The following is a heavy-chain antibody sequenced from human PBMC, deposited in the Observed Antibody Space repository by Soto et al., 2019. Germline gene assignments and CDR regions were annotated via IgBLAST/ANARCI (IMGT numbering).Heavy chain of an antibody. V-gene: IGHV4-39*01. D-gene: IGHD4-17*01. CDR2: IYYSGST. J-gene: IGHJ2*01. Sequence: SETLSLTCTVSGGSISSSSYYWGWIRQPPGKGLEWIGSIYYSGSTYYNPSLKSRVTISVDTSKNQFSLKLSSVTAADTAVYYCARFYGGKSNWYFDLWGRGTLVTSPQ. CDR3: ARFYGGKSNWYFDL. CDR1: GGSISSSSYY.